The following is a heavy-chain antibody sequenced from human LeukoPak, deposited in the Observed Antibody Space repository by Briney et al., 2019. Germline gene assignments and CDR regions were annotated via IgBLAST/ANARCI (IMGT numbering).Heavy chain of an antibody. V-gene: IGHV4-39*07. Sequence: SETLSLTCTVSGGSISSSSYYWGWIRQPPGKGLEWIGSIYYSGSTYYNPSLKSRVTISLDTSKSQFSLKVRYVTAADTAAYYCARGLNDSWTGENYWGQGTLVTVSS. J-gene: IGHJ4*02. CDR1: GGSISSSSYY. D-gene: IGHD3-3*01. CDR3: ARGLNDSWTGENY. CDR2: IYYSGST.